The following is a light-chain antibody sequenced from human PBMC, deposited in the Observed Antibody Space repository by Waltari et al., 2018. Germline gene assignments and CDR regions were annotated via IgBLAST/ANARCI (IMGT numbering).Light chain of an antibody. CDR1: SSNIGSIT. J-gene: IGLJ3*02. V-gene: IGLV1-44*01. CDR2: SNS. CDR3: ALWDDSLTGWV. Sequence: QSVLTQPPSASGTPGQRVTISCSGSSSNIGSITVNWYQQLPGTAPKLLIYSNSRRPSGVPNRFSGSKSGTSASLAISGLQSEDEADYYCALWDDSLTGWVFGGGTKLTVL.